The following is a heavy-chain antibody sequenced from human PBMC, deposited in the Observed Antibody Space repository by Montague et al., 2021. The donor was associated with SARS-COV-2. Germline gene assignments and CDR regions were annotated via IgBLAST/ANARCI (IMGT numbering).Heavy chain of an antibody. CDR3: ARIPVGSKYYFDF. D-gene: IGHD2-2*01. J-gene: IGHJ4*02. CDR1: GDSVSSNIAT. V-gene: IGHV6-1*01. Sequence: CAISGDSVSSNIATWNWIMQSPSRGLEWLGRTYYRSQWYNDYAESVKSRITIDPYTSKHQFSLHLNSVTPEDTAVYYCARIPVGSKYYFDFWGQGTLVTVSS. CDR2: TYYRSQWYN.